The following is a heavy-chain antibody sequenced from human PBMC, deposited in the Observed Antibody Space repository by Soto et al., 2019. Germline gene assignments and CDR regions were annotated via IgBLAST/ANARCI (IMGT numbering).Heavy chain of an antibody. CDR1: GFTFSSYS. CDR2: ISSSSSYI. CDR3: ARDLVEYCSSTSCAGDYYYYYYMDV. D-gene: IGHD2-2*01. J-gene: IGHJ6*03. Sequence: GGSLRLSCAASGFTFSSYSMNWVRQAPGKGLEWVSSISSSSSYIYYADSVKGRFTISRDNAKNSLYLQMNSLRAEDTAVYYCARDLVEYCSSTSCAGDYYYYYYMDVWGKGTTVTVSS. V-gene: IGHV3-21*01.